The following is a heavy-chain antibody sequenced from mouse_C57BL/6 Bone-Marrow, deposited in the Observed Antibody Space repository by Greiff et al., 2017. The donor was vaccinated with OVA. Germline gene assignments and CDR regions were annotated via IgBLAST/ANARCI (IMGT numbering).Heavy chain of an antibody. Sequence: VQLQESGPGMVKPSQSLSLTCTVTGYSITSGYDWHWIRHFPGNKLEWMGYISYSGSTNYNPSLKSRISITHDTSKNHFFLKLNSVTTEDTATYYCAREDAAQDYFDYWGQGTTLTVSS. CDR2: ISYSGST. J-gene: IGHJ2*01. V-gene: IGHV3-1*01. CDR3: AREDAAQDYFDY. D-gene: IGHD3-2*02. CDR1: GYSITSGYD.